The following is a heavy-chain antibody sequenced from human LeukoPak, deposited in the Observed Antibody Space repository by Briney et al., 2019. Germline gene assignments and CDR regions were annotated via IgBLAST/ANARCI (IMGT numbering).Heavy chain of an antibody. Sequence: SETLSLTCTVSGGSISTRSYYWGWIRQPPGKGLEWVGSIYYSGSTWITYYNPSLKSRITMTEDTSKSQFSLQLSSVTAADTAVYYCARQESRIAARPGWFDPWGQGTLVTVSS. V-gene: IGHV4-39*01. CDR3: ARQESRIAARPGWFDP. CDR1: GGSISTRSYY. CDR2: IYYSGSTWIT. D-gene: IGHD6-6*01. J-gene: IGHJ5*02.